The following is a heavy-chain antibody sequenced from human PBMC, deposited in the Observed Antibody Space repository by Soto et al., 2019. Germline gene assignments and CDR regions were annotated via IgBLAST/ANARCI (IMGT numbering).Heavy chain of an antibody. V-gene: IGHV4-39*01. J-gene: IGHJ4*02. D-gene: IGHD3-3*01. CDR1: GGSISSSSYY. CDR3: ARLKSAIFGVVIDC. CDR2: IYYSGST. Sequence: SETLSLTCTVSGGSISSSSYYWGWIRQPPGKGLEWIGSIYYSGSTYYNPSLKSRVAISVDTSKNQFSLKLSSVTAADTAVYYCARLKSAIFGVVIDCWGQGTLVTVSS.